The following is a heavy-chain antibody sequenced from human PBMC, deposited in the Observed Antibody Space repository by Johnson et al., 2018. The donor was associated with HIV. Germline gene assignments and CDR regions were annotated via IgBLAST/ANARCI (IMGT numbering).Heavy chain of an antibody. Sequence: VQLVESGGGLVQPGGSLRLSCAVSGFTFDNFAMHWVRQAPGKGLEWVSSISWDSGTMGYADSVKGRFTISRDNAKISLYLQMDSLRAEDTAVYYCAKDMSRVVTPWAVSFDIWGQGTMVTVSS. V-gene: IGHV3-9*01. CDR1: GFTFDNFA. CDR2: ISWDSGTM. CDR3: AKDMSRVVTPWAVSFDI. J-gene: IGHJ3*02. D-gene: IGHD4-23*01.